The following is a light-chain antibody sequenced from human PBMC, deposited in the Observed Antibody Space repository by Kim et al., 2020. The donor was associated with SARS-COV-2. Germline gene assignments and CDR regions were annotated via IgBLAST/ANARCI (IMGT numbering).Light chain of an antibody. V-gene: IGKV1-39*01. CDR3: QQGYSSPQIT. CDR1: QSISTH. Sequence: DIQITQSPSSLSASVGDRVLITCRTSQSISTHLNWYRQKPRKAPELLIYAASTLQTGVPSRFSGSGSGTEFTLTIRALQPGDSATYFCQQGYSSPQITFGQGTRLEIK. J-gene: IGKJ5*01. CDR2: AAS.